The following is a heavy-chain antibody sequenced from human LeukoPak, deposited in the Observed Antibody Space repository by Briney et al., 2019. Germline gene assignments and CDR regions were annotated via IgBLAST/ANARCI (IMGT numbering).Heavy chain of an antibody. Sequence: GGSLRLSCAASGFTFSSYWMHWVRQAPGKGLVWVSRVNSDGSSTTYADSVKGRFTISRDYAKNTLYLQMNSLRAEDTAVYYCAKGVVAATNAAYYGMDVWGQGTTVTVSS. D-gene: IGHD2-15*01. CDR2: VNSDGSST. CDR3: AKGVVAATNAAYYGMDV. V-gene: IGHV3-74*01. J-gene: IGHJ6*02. CDR1: GFTFSSYW.